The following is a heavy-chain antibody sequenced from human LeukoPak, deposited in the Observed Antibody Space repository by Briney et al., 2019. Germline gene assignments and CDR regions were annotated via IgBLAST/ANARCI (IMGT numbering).Heavy chain of an antibody. Sequence: PSETLSLTCTVSGDSMSSYYWSWIRQPAGKGLEWIGRIYTSGTTSYNPSLKSRVTMSVDTSKNQFSLKLNSVTATDTAVYYCARGSHYGSGRPFDYWGQGTPVTVSS. J-gene: IGHJ4*02. V-gene: IGHV4-4*07. D-gene: IGHD3-10*01. CDR2: IYTSGTT. CDR1: GDSMSSYY. CDR3: ARGSHYGSGRPFDY.